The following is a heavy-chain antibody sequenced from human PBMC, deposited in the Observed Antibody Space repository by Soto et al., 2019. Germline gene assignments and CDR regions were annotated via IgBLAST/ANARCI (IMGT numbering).Heavy chain of an antibody. CDR1: GGSISSSSYYW. D-gene: IGHD2-15*01. CDR2: ISHGGST. Sequence: SETLSLTCTVSGGSISSSSYYWWNWVRQPPGKGLEWIGEISHGGSTNFNPSLKSRATISVDKSKNQFSLYLNSVTAADTAVYYCARWVEVSLDYFDSWGQGTPVTVSS. V-gene: IGHV4-4*02. CDR3: ARWVEVSLDYFDS. J-gene: IGHJ4*02.